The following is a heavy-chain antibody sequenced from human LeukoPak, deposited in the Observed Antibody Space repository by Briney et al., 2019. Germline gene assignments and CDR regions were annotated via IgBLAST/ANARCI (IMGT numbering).Heavy chain of an antibody. V-gene: IGHV4-38-2*01. CDR3: ARALRLSGWYPWFDP. CDR1: GYSISSGYY. Sequence: SETLSLTCAVSGYSISSGYYWGCIRQPPGKGLEWIGSIYHSGSTYYNPSLKSRVTISVDTSKNQFSLKLSSVTAADTAVYYCARALRLSGWYPWFDPWGQGTLVTVSS. D-gene: IGHD6-19*01. J-gene: IGHJ5*02. CDR2: IYHSGST.